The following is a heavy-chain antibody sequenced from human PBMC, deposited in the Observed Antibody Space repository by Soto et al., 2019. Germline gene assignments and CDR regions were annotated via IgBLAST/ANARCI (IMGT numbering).Heavy chain of an antibody. J-gene: IGHJ3*02. CDR1: GGSISGYF. CDR2: IYYTGRT. V-gene: IGHV4-59*08. CDR3: ARHVGSNWFWAFDI. Sequence: PSETLSLSCTVCGGSISGYFWSWIRQTPGKGPEWIGCIYYTGRTFYNPSLKSRVTISVDTSKNQFSLNLRSVTAADTALYYCARHVGSNWFWAFDIWGQGTMVTVSS. D-gene: IGHD6-13*01.